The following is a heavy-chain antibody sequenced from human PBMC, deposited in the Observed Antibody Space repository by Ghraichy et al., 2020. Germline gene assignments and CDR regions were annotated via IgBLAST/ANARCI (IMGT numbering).Heavy chain of an antibody. J-gene: IGHJ6*02. CDR2: ISYDGSSE. V-gene: IGHV3-30*18. Sequence: GGSLRLSCAASGFTFSSYGIQWVRQAPGKGLEWVAVISYDGSSEDYADSVKGRFTISRDDSKNTLYLQMDSLRAEDTAVYYCAKDLVGYYDYWSGSPHYFGMDVWGQGTTVTVSS. D-gene: IGHD3-3*01. CDR3: AKDLVGYYDYWSGSPHYFGMDV. CDR1: GFTFSSYG.